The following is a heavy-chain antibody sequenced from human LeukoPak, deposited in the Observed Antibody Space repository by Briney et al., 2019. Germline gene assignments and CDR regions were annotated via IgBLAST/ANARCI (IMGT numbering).Heavy chain of an antibody. CDR2: IKQDGSEK. J-gene: IGHJ4*02. CDR3: ASLKLGYCTNGVCSREDY. V-gene: IGHV3-7*01. Sequence: GGSLRLSCAASGFTFSSYWMTWVRQAPGKGLEWVANIKQDGSEKYYVDSVKGRFTISRDNAKNSLYLQMNSLRAEDTAVYYCASLKLGYCTNGVCSREDYWGQGTLVTVSS. CDR1: GFTFSSYW. D-gene: IGHD2-8*01.